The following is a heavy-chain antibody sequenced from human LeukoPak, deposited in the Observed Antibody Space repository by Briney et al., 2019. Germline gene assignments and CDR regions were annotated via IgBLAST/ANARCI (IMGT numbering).Heavy chain of an antibody. CDR1: GGSISSGDYY. D-gene: IGHD3-22*01. Sequence: SETLSLTCTVSGGSISSGDYYWSWIRQPPGKGLEWIGYIYYSGSTYYNPSLKSRVSISVDTSKNQFSLKLSSVTAADTAVYYCARDGDSNPFDYWGQGTLVTVSS. CDR3: ARDGDSNPFDY. V-gene: IGHV4-30-4*01. CDR2: IYYSGST. J-gene: IGHJ4*02.